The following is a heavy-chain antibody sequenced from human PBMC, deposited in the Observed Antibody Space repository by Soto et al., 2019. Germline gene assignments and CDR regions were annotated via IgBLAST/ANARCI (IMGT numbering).Heavy chain of an antibody. D-gene: IGHD5-18*01. CDR2: IIPIFGTA. V-gene: IGHV1-69*01. J-gene: IGHJ5*02. Sequence: QVQLVQSGAEVKKPRSSVKVSCKASGGTFSSYAISWVRQAPGQGLEWMGGIIPIFGTANYAQKFQGRVTITADESTSTAYMELSSLRSEDTAVSYCASEDTAMDNWFDPWGQGTLVTVSS. CDR1: GGTFSSYA. CDR3: ASEDTAMDNWFDP.